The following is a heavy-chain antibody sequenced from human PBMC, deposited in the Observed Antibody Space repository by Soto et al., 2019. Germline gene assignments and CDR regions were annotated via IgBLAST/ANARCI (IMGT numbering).Heavy chain of an antibody. J-gene: IGHJ5*02. D-gene: IGHD2-15*01. Sequence: ASVKVSCKASGGTFSSYAISWVRQAPGQGLEWMGGIIPIFGTANYAQKFQGRVTITADESTSTAYMELSSLRSEDTAVYYCARDPETLELGYCSGGSCYSGLSNWFDPWGQGTLVTVSS. CDR1: GGTFSSYA. V-gene: IGHV1-69*13. CDR3: ARDPETLELGYCSGGSCYSGLSNWFDP. CDR2: IIPIFGTA.